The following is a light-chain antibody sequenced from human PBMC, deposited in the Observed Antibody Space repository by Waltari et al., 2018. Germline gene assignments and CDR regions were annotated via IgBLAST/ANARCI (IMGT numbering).Light chain of an antibody. V-gene: IGLV1-40*01. J-gene: IGLJ3*02. CDR3: QSYDRSLSGWV. CDR1: SSNIGAGYD. Sequence: QSVLTQPPSVSGAPGQRVTISCTGSSSNIGAGYDVHWYQQLPGTVPKLLIDGNNNRPSGVPDRFSGSKSGTPASLAITGLQAEDEADYYCQSYDRSLSGWVFGGGTKLTVL. CDR2: GNN.